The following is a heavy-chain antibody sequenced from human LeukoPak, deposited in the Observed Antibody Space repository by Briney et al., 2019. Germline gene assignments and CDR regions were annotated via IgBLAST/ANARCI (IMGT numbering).Heavy chain of an antibody. J-gene: IGHJ6*02. CDR3: ARDRSSGWYHKGYGMDV. D-gene: IGHD6-19*01. V-gene: IGHV6-1*01. CDR2: TYYRSKWYN. CDR1: GDSVSSNSAA. Sequence: SQTLSLTCAISGDSVSSNSAAWNWIRQSPSRGLEWLGRTYYRSKWYNDYAVSVKSRITINPDTSKNQFSLQLNSVTPEDTAVYYCARDRSSGWYHKGYGMDVWGQGTTVTVSS.